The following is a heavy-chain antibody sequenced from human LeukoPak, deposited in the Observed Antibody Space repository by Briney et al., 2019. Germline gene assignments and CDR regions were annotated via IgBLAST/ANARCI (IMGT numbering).Heavy chain of an antibody. D-gene: IGHD3-10*01. CDR2: ISWKSGSI. CDR3: VKDKGYIGEDAFDI. Sequence: GGSLRLSCAASGFTFDDYAMHWVRQAPGKGLEWVSGISWKSGSIGYADSVKGRFTISRDNAKNSLYLQMNSLRAEDTALYYCVKDKGYIGEDAFDIWGQGTMVTVSS. CDR1: GFTFDDYA. J-gene: IGHJ3*02. V-gene: IGHV3-9*01.